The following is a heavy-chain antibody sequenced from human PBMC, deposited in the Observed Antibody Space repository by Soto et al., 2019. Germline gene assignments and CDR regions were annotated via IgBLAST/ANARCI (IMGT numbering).Heavy chain of an antibody. V-gene: IGHV4-39*01. Sequence: SETLSLTCTVSGGSISSSSYYWGWIRQPPGKGLEWIGSIYYSGSTYYNPSLKSRVTISVDTSKNQFSLKLSSVTAADTAVYYCARRSGYRASGDFDYWGQGTLVTVSS. CDR3: ARRSGYRASGDFDY. CDR1: GGSISSSSYY. J-gene: IGHJ4*02. D-gene: IGHD3-3*01. CDR2: IYYSGST.